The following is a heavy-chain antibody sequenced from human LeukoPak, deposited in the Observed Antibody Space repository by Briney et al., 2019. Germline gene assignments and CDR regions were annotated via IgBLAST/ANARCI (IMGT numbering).Heavy chain of an antibody. CDR2: IKSKTHGGTT. CDR1: GFTFSNAW. CDR3: TTSPIAGIDF. D-gene: IGHD2-21*01. V-gene: IGHV3-15*01. Sequence: GGPLRLSCAASGFTFSNAWMSWVRQAPGKGLEWVGRIKSKTHGGTTDYAAPVKGRFIISRDDSRNTVYLQMNSLKTEDTGVYYCTTSPIAGIDFWGQGTLVTVSS. J-gene: IGHJ4*02.